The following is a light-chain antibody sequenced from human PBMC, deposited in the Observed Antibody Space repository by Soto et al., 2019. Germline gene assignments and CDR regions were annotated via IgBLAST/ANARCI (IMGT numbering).Light chain of an antibody. V-gene: IGKV1-5*01. J-gene: IGKJ4*01. CDR3: QQYDNLPPN. Sequence: DIQMTQDPSTLSASVGYIVTITFRSRQCISSYLALYQQKPGKAPKLLIYAASSLESGVPSRFSGTGSGTEFTLTISSLQPDDFATYYCQQYDNLPPNFGGGTKVDIK. CDR2: AAS. CDR1: QCISSY.